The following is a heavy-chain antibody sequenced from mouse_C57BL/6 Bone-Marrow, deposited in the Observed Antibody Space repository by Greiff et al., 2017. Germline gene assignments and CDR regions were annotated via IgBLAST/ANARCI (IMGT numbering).Heavy chain of an antibody. V-gene: IGHV14-4*01. D-gene: IGHD2-14*01. CDR2: IDPENGDT. Sequence: EVKLMESGAELVRPGASVKLSCTASGFNIKDDYMHWVKQRPEQGLEWIGWIDPENGDTEYASKFQGKATITADTSYNTAYLQLSSLTSEDTAVYYCTTCDYRFDYRGQGTTLTGSS. J-gene: IGHJ2*01. CDR1: GFNIKDDY. CDR3: TTCDYRFDY.